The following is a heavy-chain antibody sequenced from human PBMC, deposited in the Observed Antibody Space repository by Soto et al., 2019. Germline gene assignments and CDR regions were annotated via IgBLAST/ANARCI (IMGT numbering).Heavy chain of an antibody. CDR3: ARVSIVLLPAAIGYYYYGMDV. Sequence: SETLSLTCTVSGGSISSYYWSWIRQPPGKGLKWIGYIYYSGSTNYNPSIKSRVTISVDTSKNQFSLKLSSVTTADTAVYYCARVSIVLLPAAIGYYYYGMDVWGQGTTVTVSS. D-gene: IGHD2-2*01. CDR1: GGSISSYY. V-gene: IGHV4-59*01. CDR2: IYYSGST. J-gene: IGHJ6*02.